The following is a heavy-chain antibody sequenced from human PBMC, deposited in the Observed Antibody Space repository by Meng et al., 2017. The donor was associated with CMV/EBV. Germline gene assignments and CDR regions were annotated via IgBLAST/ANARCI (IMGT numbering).Heavy chain of an antibody. Sequence: GESLKISCAASGFTFSDCYMSWIRQAPGKGLEWVSYISSSGSTIYYADSVKGRFTISRDNAKNSLYLQMNSLRAEDTAVYYCAREPPGNYIYYYYGMDVWGQGTTVTVSS. CDR2: ISSSGSTI. V-gene: IGHV3-11*04. D-gene: IGHD4-11*01. CDR1: GFTFSDCY. CDR3: AREPPGNYIYYYYGMDV. J-gene: IGHJ6*02.